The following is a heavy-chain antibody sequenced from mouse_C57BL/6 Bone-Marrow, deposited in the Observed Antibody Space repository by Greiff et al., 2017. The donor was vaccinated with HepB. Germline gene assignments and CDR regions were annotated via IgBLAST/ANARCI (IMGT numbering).Heavy chain of an antibody. CDR3: ARRGGNYLYYAMDY. V-gene: IGHV5-6*02. D-gene: IGHD2-1*01. J-gene: IGHJ4*01. CDR2: ISSGGSYT. CDR1: GFTFSSYG. Sequence: EVMLVESGGDLVKPGGSLKLSCAASGFTFSSYGMSWVRQTPDKRLEWVATISSGGSYTYYPDSVKGRFTISRDNAKNTLYLQMSSLKSEDTAMYYCARRGGNYLYYAMDYWGQGTSVTVSS.